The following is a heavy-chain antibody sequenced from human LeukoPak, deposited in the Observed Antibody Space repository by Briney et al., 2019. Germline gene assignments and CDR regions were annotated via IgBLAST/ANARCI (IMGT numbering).Heavy chain of an antibody. CDR2: IYSDGSRT. Sequence: GGSLRLSCAASGFTFSSYGMHWVRQTPGKGLVWISRIYSDGSRTTYADSVKGRFTISRDNAKNTLYLQMNSLSAEDTAIYYCATGDGDFGDPFNYWGQGTLVTVSS. CDR3: ATGDGDFGDPFNY. CDR1: GFTFSSYG. J-gene: IGHJ4*02. D-gene: IGHD4-17*01. V-gene: IGHV3-74*03.